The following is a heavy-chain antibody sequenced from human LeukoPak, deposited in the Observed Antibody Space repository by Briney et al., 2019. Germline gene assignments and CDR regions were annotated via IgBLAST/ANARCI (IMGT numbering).Heavy chain of an antibody. CDR1: GFTFSSYT. V-gene: IGHV3-21*01. CDR2: ISSTSSYI. J-gene: IGHJ3*02. CDR3: ARDAVSSAWALDI. D-gene: IGHD6-6*01. Sequence: PGGSLRLSCAASGFTFSSYTMNWVRQAPGKGLEWVSSISSTSSYIYYADSVKGRFTISRDNAENSLFLQMNSLRDEDTAVYFCARDAVSSAWALDIWGQGTMVTVSS.